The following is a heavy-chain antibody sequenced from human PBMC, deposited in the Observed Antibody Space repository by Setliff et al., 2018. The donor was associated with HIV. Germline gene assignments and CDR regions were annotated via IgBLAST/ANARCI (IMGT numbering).Heavy chain of an antibody. CDR3: ARRGTGWPYYFDY. D-gene: IGHD6-19*01. CDR1: EYTFSSHG. J-gene: IGHJ4*02. Sequence: GASVKVSCKSSEYTFSSHGISWLRQAPGQGLEWMGWITPGSGVTKYAQKLLGRVTMTTDTSANTVYMELRILRSDDTAVYYCARRGTGWPYYFDYWGQGTLVTVSS. CDR2: ITPGSGVT. V-gene: IGHV1-18*01.